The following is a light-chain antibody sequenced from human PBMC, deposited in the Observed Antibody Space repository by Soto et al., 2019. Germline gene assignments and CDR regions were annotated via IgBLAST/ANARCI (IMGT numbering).Light chain of an antibody. CDR3: QQTYSTPPT. CDR2: AAS. V-gene: IGKV1-39*01. J-gene: IGKJ2*01. Sequence: DIMMSQSPSSLSPSVGDRVTITCRASQSISGDLNWYQQKPGKAPNLLIHAASTLQSGVPSRFSGSGSGTVFTLTISSLQPEDFATYYCQQTYSTPPTFGQGTKLESK. CDR1: QSISGD.